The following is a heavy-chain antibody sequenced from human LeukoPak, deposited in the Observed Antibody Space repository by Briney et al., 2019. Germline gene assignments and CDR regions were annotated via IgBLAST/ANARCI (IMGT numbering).Heavy chain of an antibody. Sequence: GGSLRLSCAASGFTVITNDMTWVRQAPGKGLEWVSVLYSDGNTKYADSVQGRFTISRDNSKNTLYLEMNSLSPDDTAVYYCARGVEPLAANSLAYWGQGTLVTASS. CDR1: GFTVITND. J-gene: IGHJ4*02. V-gene: IGHV3-53*01. D-gene: IGHD1-14*01. CDR2: LYSDGNT. CDR3: ARGVEPLAANSLAY.